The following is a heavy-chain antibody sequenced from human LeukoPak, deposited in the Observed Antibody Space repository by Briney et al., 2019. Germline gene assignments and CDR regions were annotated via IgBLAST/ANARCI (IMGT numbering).Heavy chain of an antibody. CDR3: ARAHPGYSSGWYFDY. J-gene: IGHJ4*02. CDR1: GFTFSSYA. D-gene: IGHD6-19*01. Sequence: PGGSLRLSCAASGFTFSSYAMHWVRQAPGKGLEWVAVISYDGSNKYYADSVKGRFTISRDNSKNTLYLQMNSLRAEDTAVYYCARAHPGYSSGWYFDYWGQGTLVTVSS. CDR2: ISYDGSNK. V-gene: IGHV3-30-3*01.